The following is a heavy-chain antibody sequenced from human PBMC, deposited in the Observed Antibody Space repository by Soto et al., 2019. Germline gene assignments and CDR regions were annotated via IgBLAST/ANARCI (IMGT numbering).Heavy chain of an antibody. CDR1: GYSFTSYW. CDR3: AIPGSCSSTSCYSGQHDAFDI. D-gene: IGHD2-2*01. J-gene: IGHJ3*02. CDR2: IDPSDSYT. Sequence: PGESLKISCKGSGYSFTSYWISWVRQMPGKGLEWMGRIDPSDSYTNYSPSFQGHVTISADKSISTAYLQWSSLKASDTAMYYCAIPGSCSSTSCYSGQHDAFDIWGQGTMVTVSS. V-gene: IGHV5-10-1*01.